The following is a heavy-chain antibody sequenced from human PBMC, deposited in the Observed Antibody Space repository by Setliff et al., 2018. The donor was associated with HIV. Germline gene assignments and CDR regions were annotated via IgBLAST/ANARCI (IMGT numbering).Heavy chain of an antibody. CDR3: ATDRILGYCSSTSCSNAFDI. CDR1: GYTLTELS. CDR2: FDPEDGET. J-gene: IGHJ3*02. Sequence: ASVKVSCKVSGYTLTELSMHWVRQAPGKGLEWMGGFDPEDGETIYAQKFQGRVTMTEDTSTDTAYMELSSLRSEDTDVYYCATDRILGYCSSTSCSNAFDIWGQGTMVTVSS. V-gene: IGHV1-24*01. D-gene: IGHD2-2*01.